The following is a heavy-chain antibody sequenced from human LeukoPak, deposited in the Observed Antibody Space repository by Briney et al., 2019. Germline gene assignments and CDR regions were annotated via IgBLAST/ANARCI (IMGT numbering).Heavy chain of an antibody. CDR1: GFTFSSYS. J-gene: IGHJ6*02. CDR2: ISSSSSYV. V-gene: IGHV3-21*01. CDR3: ARDHSSSGMDV. Sequence: GGSLRLSCAASGFTFSSYSMNWVRQAPGKGLEWVSSISSSSSYVYYADSVKGRFTISRDNAKNSLYLQMNSLRAEDTAVYYCARDHSSSGMDVWGQGTTATVSS.